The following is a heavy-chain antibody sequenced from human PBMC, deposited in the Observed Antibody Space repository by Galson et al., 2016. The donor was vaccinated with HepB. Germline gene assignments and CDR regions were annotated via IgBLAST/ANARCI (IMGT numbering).Heavy chain of an antibody. D-gene: IGHD3-10*01. J-gene: IGHJ4*02. CDR3: ARVRFAYGSFYIDF. CDR1: GGSMNTYY. V-gene: IGHV4-59*08. Sequence: SETLSLTCTVSGGSMNTYYWGWIRQPPGRGLEWIGKIYYSGGTDYSPSLKSRVTISINMSQNQFSLRLRSVTAEDTAVYYCARVRFAYGSFYIDFWGQGTLFTVSS. CDR2: IYYSGGT.